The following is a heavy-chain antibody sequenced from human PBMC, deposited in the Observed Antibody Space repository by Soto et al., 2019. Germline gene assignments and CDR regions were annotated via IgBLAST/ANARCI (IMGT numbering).Heavy chain of an antibody. Sequence: PGGSLRLSCAASGFTFSIYWMHWFRQAPGKGLVWVSRINSDGSSTSYADSVKGRFTISRDNAKNTLYLQMNSLRAEDTAVYYCARGQPVVPAAMYYYYYYMDVWGKGTTVTVSS. V-gene: IGHV3-74*01. CDR3: ARGQPVVPAAMYYYYYYMDV. CDR2: INSDGSST. D-gene: IGHD2-2*01. CDR1: GFTFSIYW. J-gene: IGHJ6*03.